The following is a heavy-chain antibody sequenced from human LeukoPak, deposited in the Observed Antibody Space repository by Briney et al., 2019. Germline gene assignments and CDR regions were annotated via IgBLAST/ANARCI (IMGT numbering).Heavy chain of an antibody. J-gene: IGHJ4*02. V-gene: IGHV4-59*01. CDR3: ARGRLDFDY. Sequence: SETLSLTYTVSGGSISSYYWSWIRQPPGKGLEWIGYIYYSGSTNYNPSLKSRVTISVDMSKNQFSLKLSSVTAADTAVYYCARGRLDFDYWGQGTLVTVSS. CDR1: GGSISSYY. CDR2: IYYSGST.